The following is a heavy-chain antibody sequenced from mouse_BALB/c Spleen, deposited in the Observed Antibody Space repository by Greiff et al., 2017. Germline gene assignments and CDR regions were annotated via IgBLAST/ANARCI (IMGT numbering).Heavy chain of an antibody. CDR3: ATNRTMITTAAGYFDV. Sequence: VQLQQSGPELVKPGASVKMSCKASGYTFTDYYMKWVKQSHGKSLEWIGDINPNNGDTFYNQKFKGKATLTVDKSSSTAYMQLNSLTSEDSAVYYCATNRTMITTAAGYFDVWGAGTTVTVSS. V-gene: IGHV1-26*01. J-gene: IGHJ1*01. CDR1: GYTFTDYY. D-gene: IGHD2-4*01. CDR2: INPNNGDT.